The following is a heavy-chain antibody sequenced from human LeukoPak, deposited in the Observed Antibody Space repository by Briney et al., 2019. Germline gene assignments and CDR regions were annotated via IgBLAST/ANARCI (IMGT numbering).Heavy chain of an antibody. CDR3: AKDSFSYYYDSSGYSQFDY. CDR2: ISGSGGST. J-gene: IGHJ4*02. CDR1: GFTFSSYA. V-gene: IGHV3-23*01. D-gene: IGHD3-22*01. Sequence: GGSLRLSCAASGFTFSSYAMSWVRQAPGKGLEWVSAISGSGGSTYYADSVKGRFIISRDNSKNTLYLQMNSLRAEDTAVYYCAKDSFSYYYDSSGYSQFDYWGQGTLVTVSS.